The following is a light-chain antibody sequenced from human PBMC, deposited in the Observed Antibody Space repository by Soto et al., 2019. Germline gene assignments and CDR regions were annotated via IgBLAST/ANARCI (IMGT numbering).Light chain of an antibody. V-gene: IGKV1-39*01. Sequence: DIQMTQSPSSLSASVGDRVTIACRASQTVSKFVNWYQQKPGKVPTLLIFTTSTLHSGVPSRFSGSGSGTEFTLTINGLQPEDFDTYYCQQTYTLPRTFAQGTKVDIK. CDR1: QTVSKF. CDR2: TTS. CDR3: QQTYTLPRT. J-gene: IGKJ1*01.